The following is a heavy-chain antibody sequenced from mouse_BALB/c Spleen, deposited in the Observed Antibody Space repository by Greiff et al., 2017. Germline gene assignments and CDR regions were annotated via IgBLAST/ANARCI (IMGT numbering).Heavy chain of an antibody. CDR3: ARVPYDYDVYYAMDY. CDR1: GFTFSDYY. CDR2: ISDGGSYT. Sequence: EVKVVESGGGLVKPGGSLKLSCAASGFTFSDYYMYWVRQTPEKRLEWVATISDGGSYTYYPDSVKGRFTISRDNAKNNLYLQMSSLKSEDTAMYYCARVPYDYDVYYAMDYWGQGTSVTVSS. V-gene: IGHV5-4*02. D-gene: IGHD2-4*01. J-gene: IGHJ4*01.